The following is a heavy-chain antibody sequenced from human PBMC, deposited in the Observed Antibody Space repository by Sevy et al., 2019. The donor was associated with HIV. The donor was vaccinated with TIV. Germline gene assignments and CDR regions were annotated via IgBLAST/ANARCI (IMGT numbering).Heavy chain of an antibody. CDR2: IKLDGSEK. CDR1: GFTFRSYW. Sequence: GGSLRLSCVASGFTFRSYWMSCVRQAPGKGLEWVANIKLDGSEKYYVDSVKGRFTISRDNAKNSLYLQMNSLRAEDTAVYYCARDCSSTSCLWGMDVWGQGTTVTVSS. D-gene: IGHD2-2*01. J-gene: IGHJ6*02. CDR3: ARDCSSTSCLWGMDV. V-gene: IGHV3-7*03.